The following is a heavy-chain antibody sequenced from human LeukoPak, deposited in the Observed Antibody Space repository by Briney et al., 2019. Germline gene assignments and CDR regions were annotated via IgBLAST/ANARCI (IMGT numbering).Heavy chain of an antibody. CDR2: ISYDGSNK. V-gene: IGHV3-30*18. CDR3: AKGDPYGSGSYPVDY. J-gene: IGHJ4*02. Sequence: PGGSLRLSCAASGFTFSRCGMHWVRQASGKGLEWVALISYDGSNKYYADSVKGRFTISRDNSKNTLYLQMNSLRPEETAVYYCAKGDPYGSGSYPVDYWGQGTLVTVSS. D-gene: IGHD3-10*01. CDR1: GFTFSRCG.